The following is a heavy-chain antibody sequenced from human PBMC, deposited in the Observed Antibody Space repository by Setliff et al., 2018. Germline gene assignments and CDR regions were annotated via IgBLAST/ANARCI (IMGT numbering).Heavy chain of an antibody. Sequence: SETLSLTCAVYGESFSGHYWSWIRQPPGKGLEWIGEINHSGSTNYNPSLKSRVAISLDTSKSQFSLKVSSVTAADTAVYYCARAPPNRYSGSYEYFYMDVWGKGTTVTVS. D-gene: IGHD1-26*01. J-gene: IGHJ6*03. CDR3: ARAPPNRYSGSYEYFYMDV. CDR1: GESFSGHY. V-gene: IGHV4-34*01. CDR2: INHSGST.